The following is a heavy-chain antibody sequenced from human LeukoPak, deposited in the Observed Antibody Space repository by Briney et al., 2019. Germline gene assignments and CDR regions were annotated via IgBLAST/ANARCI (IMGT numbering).Heavy chain of an antibody. CDR3: AKDTKAAG. V-gene: IGHV3-23*01. D-gene: IGHD6-13*01. J-gene: IGHJ4*02. CDR2: ISGSGGIT. CDR1: GFTFSSYA. Sequence: GGSLRLSCAASGFTFSSYAMNWVRQAPGKGLEWVPGISGSGGITYYADSVKGRFTISRDNSKNTLYLQMNSLRAEDTAVYYCAKDTKAAGWGQGTLVTVSS.